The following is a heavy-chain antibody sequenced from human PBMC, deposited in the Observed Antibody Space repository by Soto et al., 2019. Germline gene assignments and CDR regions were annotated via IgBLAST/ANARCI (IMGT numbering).Heavy chain of an antibody. Sequence: GGSLRLSCAASGFTFSDYYMSWIRQAPGKGLEWVSYISSSGSTIYYADSVKGRFTISRDNAKNSLYLQMNSLRAEDTAVYYCARAGSYYDFWSGYYFNWFDPWGQGTLVTVSS. J-gene: IGHJ5*02. CDR2: ISSSGSTI. V-gene: IGHV3-11*01. D-gene: IGHD3-3*01. CDR3: ARAGSYYDFWSGYYFNWFDP. CDR1: GFTFSDYY.